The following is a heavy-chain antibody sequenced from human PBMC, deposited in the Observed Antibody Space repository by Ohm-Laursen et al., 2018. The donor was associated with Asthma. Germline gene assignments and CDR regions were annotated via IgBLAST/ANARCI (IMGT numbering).Heavy chain of an antibody. CDR3: ARDVMDWYSPALDF. J-gene: IGHJ4*02. CDR2: ISHDGSHK. CDR1: GFSFSIYG. Sequence: SLRLSCAASGFSFSIYGIHWVRQAPGKGLEWVAVISHDGSHKYYGDSVKGRFTISRDDSKSTVYLQINSLRAEDTALYYCARDVMDWYSPALDFWGQGSLVTVSS. D-gene: IGHD3/OR15-3a*01. V-gene: IGHV3-30*03.